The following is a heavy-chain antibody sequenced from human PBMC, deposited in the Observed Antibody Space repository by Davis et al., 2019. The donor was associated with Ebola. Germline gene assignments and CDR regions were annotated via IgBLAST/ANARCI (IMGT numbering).Heavy chain of an antibody. D-gene: IGHD3-22*01. Sequence: SVKVSCKASGGTFGRFGVSWFRLAPGQGLEWVGGIIPVFGKTNYPQKFEGRVTISADESTNTAYLELTNLRSEDTAVYSCARGQTTYYSATSTYYETRNWFHPWGQGTLVTVSA. CDR3: ARGQTTYYSATSTYYETRNWFHP. CDR2: IIPVFGKT. V-gene: IGHV1-69*13. CDR1: GGTFGRFG. J-gene: IGHJ5*02.